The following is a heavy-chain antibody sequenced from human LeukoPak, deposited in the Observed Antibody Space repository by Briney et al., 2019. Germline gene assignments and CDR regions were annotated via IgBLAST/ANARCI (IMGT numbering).Heavy chain of an antibody. Sequence: PGGSLRLSCAASGFTFSSYGMHWVRQAPGKGLEWVAVIWYDGSNKYYADSVKGRFTISRDNSKNTLYLQMNSLRAEDTAVYYCAKASPSPRYYFDYWGQGTLVTVSS. CDR3: AKASPSPRYYFDY. CDR1: GFTFSSYG. J-gene: IGHJ4*02. V-gene: IGHV3-33*06. CDR2: IWYDGSNK.